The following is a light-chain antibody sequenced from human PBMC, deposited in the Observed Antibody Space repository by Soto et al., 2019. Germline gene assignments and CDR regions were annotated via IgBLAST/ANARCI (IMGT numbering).Light chain of an antibody. V-gene: IGKV1-39*01. Sequence: DIQMNQSPSSLSASVGDRVTITCRASQSISSYLNWYQQKPGKAPKLLIYAASSLQSGVPSRFSCSGSGTDFTLTISSLQPEDFATYYCQQSYSTPPWTFGQGPKVEIK. CDR1: QSISSY. J-gene: IGKJ1*01. CDR2: AAS. CDR3: QQSYSTPPWT.